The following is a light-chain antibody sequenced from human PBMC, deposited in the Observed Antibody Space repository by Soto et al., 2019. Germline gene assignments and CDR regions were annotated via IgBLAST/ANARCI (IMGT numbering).Light chain of an antibody. J-gene: IGLJ2*01. CDR3: QSYDSSLSASVV. V-gene: IGLV1-40*01. Sequence: QSVLTQPPSVSGAPGQRVTISCTGSSCNIGAGYDVHWYQQLPGTAPKLLIYGNSNRPSGVPDRFSGSKSGTSASLAITGLQAEDEADYYCQSYDSSLSASVVFGGGTKLTVL. CDR1: SCNIGAGYD. CDR2: GNS.